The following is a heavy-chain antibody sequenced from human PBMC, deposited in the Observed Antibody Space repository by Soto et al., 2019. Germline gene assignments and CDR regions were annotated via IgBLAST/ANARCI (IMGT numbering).Heavy chain of an antibody. Sequence: ASVKVSWKASGYTFTSYYMHSVRQAPGQGFEWMGIINPSGGSTSYAQKFQGRVSMTRDTSTSTVYMELSSLRSEDTAVYYCARCSGWLLIYYYYGMDVWGQGPTVTVSS. D-gene: IGHD2-21*02. CDR3: ARCSGWLLIYYYYGMDV. CDR2: INPSGGST. V-gene: IGHV1-46*01. CDR1: GYTFTSYY. J-gene: IGHJ6*02.